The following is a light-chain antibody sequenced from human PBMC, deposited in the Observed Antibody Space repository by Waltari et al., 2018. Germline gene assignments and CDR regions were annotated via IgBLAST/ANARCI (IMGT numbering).Light chain of an antibody. Sequence: EVVLTQSPATLSLSPGERATLSSRASQSVSSYLAWYQRKPGQAPRLLIYDTSNRSTGIPARFSRSGSETDFTFTISSLAPEDFAVYYCQQRSNWPLTFGGGNKVESK. CDR1: QSVSSY. J-gene: IGKJ4*01. V-gene: IGKV3-11*01. CDR3: QQRSNWPLT. CDR2: DTS.